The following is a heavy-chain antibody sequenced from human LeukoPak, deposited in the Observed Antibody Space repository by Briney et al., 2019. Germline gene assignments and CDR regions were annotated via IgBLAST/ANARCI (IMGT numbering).Heavy chain of an antibody. CDR3: ATGPGYSSGWYRDGGFDY. V-gene: IGHV1-46*01. CDR2: VNPSGGST. Sequence: ASVKVSCKASGYTFTSYYMHWVRQAPGQGLEWMGIVNPSGGSTSYAQKFQGRVTMTEDTSTDTAYMELSSLRSEDTAVYYCATGPGYSSGWYRDGGFDYWGQGTLVTVSS. CDR1: GYTFTSYY. J-gene: IGHJ4*02. D-gene: IGHD6-19*01.